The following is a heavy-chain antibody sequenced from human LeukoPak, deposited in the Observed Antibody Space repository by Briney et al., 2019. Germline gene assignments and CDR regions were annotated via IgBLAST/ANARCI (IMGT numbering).Heavy chain of an antibody. V-gene: IGHV4-31*03. CDR1: GDSIDSGGYY. CDR3: ARRAPWYFDL. Sequence: SQTLSLTCSVSGDSIDSGGYYWSWIRQRPGQGLEWIGYISYSESTYYKPSLRSRLTISLDTSENQFSLKLTSVTAADTAVYYCARRAPWYFDLWGRGTLVTVSS. J-gene: IGHJ2*01. CDR2: ISYSEST.